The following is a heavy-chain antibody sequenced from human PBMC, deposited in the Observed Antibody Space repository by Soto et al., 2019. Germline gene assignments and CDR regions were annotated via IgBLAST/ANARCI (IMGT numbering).Heavy chain of an antibody. Sequence: QVQLVQSGAEVKKPGSSVKVSCTASGGTFSSYAISWVRQAPGQGLEWMGGIIPIFGTANYAQKFQDRVTITADESKSTAYMELGSLVYEDTAVYSCARVGRPSNTGGNLDWYFDVWGRGTLVTVSS. CDR2: IIPIFGTA. D-gene: IGHD1-1*01. CDR3: ARVGRPSNTGGNLDWYFDV. J-gene: IGHJ2*01. CDR1: GGTFSSYA. V-gene: IGHV1-69*01.